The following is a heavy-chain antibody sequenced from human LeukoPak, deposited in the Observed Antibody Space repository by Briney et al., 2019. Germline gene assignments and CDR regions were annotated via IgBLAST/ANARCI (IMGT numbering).Heavy chain of an antibody. V-gene: IGHV3-15*01. J-gene: IGHJ5*02. Sequence: PGGSLRLSCAVSGFTFSHAWMSWVRQAPGKGLEWVGRIKSKIDGGTTDYGAPVKGRFTISRDDSKNTLYLQMNSLKTEDTAVYYCTTDPQAFRDLYWFDPWGQGTLVSVSS. D-gene: IGHD2-21*01. CDR2: IKSKIDGGTT. CDR3: TTDPQAFRDLYWFDP. CDR1: GFTFSHAW.